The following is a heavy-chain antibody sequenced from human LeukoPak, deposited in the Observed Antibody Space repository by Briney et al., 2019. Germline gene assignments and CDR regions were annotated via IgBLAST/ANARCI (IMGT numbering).Heavy chain of an antibody. CDR3: ARDRLLRYPAY. Sequence: GASVKVSCKASGYTFTSYGISWVRQAPAQGLEWMGWISAYNGNTNYEQKLQGRVTMTTDTSTSTAYMELRSLRSDVTAVYYCARDRLLRYPAYWGEGTLLTVSS. D-gene: IGHD2-15*01. V-gene: IGHV1-18*04. CDR2: ISAYNGNT. CDR1: GYTFTSYG. J-gene: IGHJ4*02.